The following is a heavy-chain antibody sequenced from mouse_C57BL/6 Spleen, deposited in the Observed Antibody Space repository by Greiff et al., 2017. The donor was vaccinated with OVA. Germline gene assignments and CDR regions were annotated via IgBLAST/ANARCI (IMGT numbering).Heavy chain of an antibody. CDR1: GYAFSSSW. Sequence: VQLQESGPELVKPGASVKISCKASGYAFSSSWMNWVKQRPGTGLEWIGRIYPGDGDTNYNGKFTGKATLTADKSSSTAYMQLSSLTSEDSAVYFCAPGGSNPAWFAYWGQGTLVTVSA. CDR2: IYPGDGDT. CDR3: APGGSNPAWFAY. V-gene: IGHV1-82*01. D-gene: IGHD2-5*01. J-gene: IGHJ3*01.